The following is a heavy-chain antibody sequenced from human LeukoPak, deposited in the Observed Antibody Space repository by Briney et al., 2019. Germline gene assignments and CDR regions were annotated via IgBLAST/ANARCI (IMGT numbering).Heavy chain of an antibody. V-gene: IGHV4-39*07. CDR2: INHSGST. CDR1: GGSISSSSYY. D-gene: IGHD2-8*01. CDR3: ASRMRGNAFDI. J-gene: IGHJ3*02. Sequence: SETLSLTCTVSGGSISSSSYYWGWIRQPPGKGLEWIGEINHSGSTNYNPSLKSRVTISVDTSKNQFSLKLSSVTAADTAVYYCASRMRGNAFDIWGQGTMVTVSS.